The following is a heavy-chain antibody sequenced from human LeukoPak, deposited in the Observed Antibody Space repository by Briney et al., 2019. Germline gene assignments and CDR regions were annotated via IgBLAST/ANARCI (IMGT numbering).Heavy chain of an antibody. CDR2: ISAYNGNT. J-gene: IGHJ6*02. CDR3: ARDGYYYDSSGLYYYGMDV. Sequence: ASVKVSCKASGYIFTRYGISWVRQAPGQGLEWMGWISAYNGNTNYAQKLQGRVTMTTDTSTSTAYMELRSLRSDDTAVYYCARDGYYYDSSGLYYYGMDVWGQGTTVTVSS. V-gene: IGHV1-18*01. D-gene: IGHD3-22*01. CDR1: GYIFTRYG.